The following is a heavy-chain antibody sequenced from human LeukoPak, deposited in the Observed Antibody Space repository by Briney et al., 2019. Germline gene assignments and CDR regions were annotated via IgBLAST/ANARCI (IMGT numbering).Heavy chain of an antibody. CDR1: GGSFSGYY. J-gene: IGHJ2*01. CDR3: ARGRYSSSWYPYWYFDL. D-gene: IGHD6-13*01. CDR2: INHSGST. V-gene: IGHV4-34*01. Sequence: SETLSLTCAVYGGSFSGYYWSWIRQPPGKGLEWIGEINHSGSTNYNPSLKSRVTISVDTSKNQFSLKLSSVAAADTAVYYCARGRYSSSWYPYWYFDLWGRGTLVTVSS.